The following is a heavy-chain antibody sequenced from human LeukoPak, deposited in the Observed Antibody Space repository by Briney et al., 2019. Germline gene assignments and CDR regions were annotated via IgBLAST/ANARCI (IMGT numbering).Heavy chain of an antibody. D-gene: IGHD5-24*01. CDR3: ASRAKATIHLGY. CDR1: GGTFSSYA. V-gene: IGHV1-69*01. Sequence: SVKVSCKASGGTFSSYAISWVRQAPGQGLEWMGGIIPIFGTANYAQKFQGRVTITADESTSTAYMELSSLRSEDTAVYYCASRAKATIHLGYWGQGTLVTVSS. CDR2: IIPIFGTA. J-gene: IGHJ4*02.